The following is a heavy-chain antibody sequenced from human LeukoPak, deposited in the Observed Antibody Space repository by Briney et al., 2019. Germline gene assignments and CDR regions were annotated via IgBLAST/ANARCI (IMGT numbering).Heavy chain of an antibody. CDR3: ARDPFDSRDYYYGMDV. CDR1: GYTFTSYD. CDR2: ISAYNGNT. D-gene: IGHD6-13*01. V-gene: IGHV1-18*01. Sequence: ASVKVSCKASGYTFTSYDINWVRQATGQGLEWMGRISAYNGNTNYAQKLQGRVTMTTDTSTSTAYMELRSLRSDDTAVYYCARDPFDSRDYYYGMDVWGQGTTVTVSS. J-gene: IGHJ6*02.